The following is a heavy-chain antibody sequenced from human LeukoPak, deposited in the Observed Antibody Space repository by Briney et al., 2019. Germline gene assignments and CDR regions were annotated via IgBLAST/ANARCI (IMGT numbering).Heavy chain of an antibody. CDR3: AKASWVSSTDAVR. Sequence: PGGSLRLSCAASGFTFSTYCMNWVRQAPGKGLEWVSSITSSTSSSNSYIYYADSVKGRFTLSSDSSRNTVYFQLNNLRVEDTAIYYCAKASWVSSTDAVRWGQGTLVTVSS. V-gene: IGHV3-21*04. CDR1: GFTFSTYC. CDR2: ITSSTSSSNSYI. D-gene: IGHD3-16*01. J-gene: IGHJ4*02.